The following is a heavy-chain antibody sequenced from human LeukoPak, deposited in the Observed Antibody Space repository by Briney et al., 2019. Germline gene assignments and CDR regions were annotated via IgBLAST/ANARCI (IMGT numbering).Heavy chain of an antibody. V-gene: IGHV4-39*07. CDR3: ARGNCSSTSCYSRFHVLRYFDWPLDAFDI. Sequence: SETLSLICTVSGGSISTSSYYWGWVRQPPGKGLEWIGNIFYSGSTYYSPSLKSRVTISLDTSRNQFSLKLNSVTAADTAVYYCARGNCSSTSCYSRFHVLRYFDWPLDAFDIWGQGTMVTVSS. J-gene: IGHJ3*02. CDR1: GGSISTSSYY. CDR2: IFYSGST. D-gene: IGHD2-2*02.